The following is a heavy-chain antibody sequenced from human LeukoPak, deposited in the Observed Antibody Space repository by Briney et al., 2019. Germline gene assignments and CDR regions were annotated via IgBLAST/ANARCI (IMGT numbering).Heavy chain of an antibody. CDR3: ARDFPPAR. V-gene: IGHV4-59*01. CDR2: IYYSGST. Sequence: SETLSLTCTVSGGSISSYYWSWIRQPPGRGLEWIGYIYYSGSTNYNPSLKSRVTISVDTSKNQFSLKLSSVTAADTAVYYCARDFPPARWGQGTLVTVSS. D-gene: IGHD2-15*01. CDR1: GGSISSYY. J-gene: IGHJ4*02.